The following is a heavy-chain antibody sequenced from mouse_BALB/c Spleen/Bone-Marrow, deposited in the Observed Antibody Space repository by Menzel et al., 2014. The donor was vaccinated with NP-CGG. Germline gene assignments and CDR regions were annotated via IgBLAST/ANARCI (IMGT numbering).Heavy chain of an antibody. CDR3: TMGGNDWFAY. CDR2: INPTSGYT. V-gene: IGHV1-7*01. J-gene: IGHJ3*01. CDR1: GYTFTSYW. D-gene: IGHD2-1*01. Sequence: QVQLQQSGPELAKPGASVKMSCRASGYTFTSYWMNWVKQRPEQGLEWIGYINPTSGYTEYNQKFKDKATLTTDKSSSTAYMQLSSLTSEDSAAYYCTMGGNDWFAYWGQGTLVTVSA.